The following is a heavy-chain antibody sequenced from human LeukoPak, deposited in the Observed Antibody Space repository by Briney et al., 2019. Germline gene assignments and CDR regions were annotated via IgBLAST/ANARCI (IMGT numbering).Heavy chain of an antibody. Sequence: SETLSLTCAVYGGSFSAYYWSWIRQPPGKGLEWIGCIYNSGSTNYNPSLKSRVTISVDTSQNQFSLNLSSVTAADTAVYYCARNRLYGSGSGDFNCWGQGTLVTVSS. D-gene: IGHD3-10*01. V-gene: IGHV4-59*01. CDR1: GGSFSAYY. CDR3: ARNRLYGSGSGDFNC. J-gene: IGHJ4*02. CDR2: IYNSGST.